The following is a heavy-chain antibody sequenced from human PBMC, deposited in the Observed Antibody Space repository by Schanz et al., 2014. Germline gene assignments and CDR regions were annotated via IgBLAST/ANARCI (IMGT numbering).Heavy chain of an antibody. J-gene: IGHJ4*02. CDR1: GLTFTSAW. CDR3: VSQTGSPNY. V-gene: IGHV3-23*04. Sequence: EVQLVESGGGLVKPGGSLRLSCATSGLTFTSAWMSWVRQAPGKGLEWVSAISGSGGSTDYADSVTGRFTISRDNAKNTLYLQMNTLRAEDTAVYFCVSQTGSPNYWGQGTLVTVSS. CDR2: ISGSGGST. D-gene: IGHD6-13*01.